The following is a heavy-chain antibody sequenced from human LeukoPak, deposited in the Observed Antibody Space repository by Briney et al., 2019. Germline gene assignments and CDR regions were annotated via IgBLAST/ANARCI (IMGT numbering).Heavy chain of an antibody. CDR2: INPSGVST. Sequence: ASVKVSCKASGYIFTNYFMHWVRQAPGQGLEWMGIINPSGVSTNYAQKFQGRVTMTRDTSTSTVYKELSSLRSEDTAVYYCARTQPFETGDGYFDYWGQGTLVTVSS. D-gene: IGHD2-21*01. J-gene: IGHJ4*02. CDR1: GYIFTNYF. V-gene: IGHV1-46*01. CDR3: ARTQPFETGDGYFDY.